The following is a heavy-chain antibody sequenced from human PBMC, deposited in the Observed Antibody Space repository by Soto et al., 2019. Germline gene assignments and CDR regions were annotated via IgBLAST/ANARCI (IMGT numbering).Heavy chain of an antibody. CDR3: ARDGVREMATIGYGMDV. V-gene: IGHV1-69*13. CDR2: IIPIFGTA. Sequence: SVNVSCKASGGTFSSYAISWVRQAPGQGLEWMGGIIPIFGTANYAQKFQGRVTITADESTSTAYMELSSLRSEDTAVYYCARDGVREMATIGYGMDVWGQGTTVTVSS. CDR1: GGTFSSYA. J-gene: IGHJ6*02. D-gene: IGHD5-12*01.